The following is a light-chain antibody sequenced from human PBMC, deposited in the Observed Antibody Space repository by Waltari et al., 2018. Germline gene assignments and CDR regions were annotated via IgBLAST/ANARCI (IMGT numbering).Light chain of an antibody. J-gene: IGLJ3*02. CDR1: NIGSKS. CDR3: QVWDSSSDHWL. Sequence: SYVLTQPPSVSVAPGQTARITCGGNNIGSKSVHWYQQKPGQAPVLVVYDDSGRPSGIPERVSGSNSGNTATLTISRVEAGHEADYYCQVWDSSSDHWLFGGGTKLTV. V-gene: IGLV3-21*02. CDR2: DDS.